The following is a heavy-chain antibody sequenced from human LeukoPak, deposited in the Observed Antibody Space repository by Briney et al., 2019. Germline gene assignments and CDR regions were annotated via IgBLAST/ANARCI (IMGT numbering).Heavy chain of an antibody. Sequence: PSETLSLTCTVSGGSISSYYWSWIRQPAGKGLEWIGRIYTSGSTNYNPSLKSRVTMSVDTSKNQFSLKLSSVTAADTAVYYCARCQGYDFWSGYSLASGGEAAPNWFDPWGQGTLVTVSS. V-gene: IGHV4-4*07. CDR2: IYTSGST. D-gene: IGHD3-3*01. CDR3: ARCQGYDFWSGYSLASGGEAAPNWFDP. CDR1: GGSISSYY. J-gene: IGHJ5*02.